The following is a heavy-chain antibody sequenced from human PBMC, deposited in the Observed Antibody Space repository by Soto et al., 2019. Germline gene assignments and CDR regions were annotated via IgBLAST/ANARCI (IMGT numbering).Heavy chain of an antibody. V-gene: IGHV3-30*18. CDR1: GFTFSSYG. CDR3: AKDPQKFTILDLDY. D-gene: IGHD3-3*01. J-gene: IGHJ4*02. CDR2: ISYDGSNK. Sequence: QVQLVESGGGVDQPGRSLRLSCAASGFTFSSYGMHWVRQAPGKGLEWVAVISYDGSNKYYADSVKGRFTISRDNSKNTLYLQMNSLRAEDTAVYYCAKDPQKFTILDLDYWGQGTLVTVSS.